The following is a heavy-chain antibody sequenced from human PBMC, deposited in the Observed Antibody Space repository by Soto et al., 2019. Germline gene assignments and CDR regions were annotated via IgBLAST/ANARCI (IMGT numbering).Heavy chain of an antibody. D-gene: IGHD3-16*01. J-gene: IGHJ6*02. CDR3: ARDRKGGFVMDV. Sequence: SQTLSLPGAISGDSVSSNSAACNLIRQSPSRGLELLGRTYYRSKWYNDYAVSVKGRISINPDTSKNLFSLQLNSVTPEDTAVYYCARDRKGGFVMDVWGQGTTVPVSS. CDR2: TYYRSKWYN. CDR1: GDSVSSNSAA. V-gene: IGHV6-1*01.